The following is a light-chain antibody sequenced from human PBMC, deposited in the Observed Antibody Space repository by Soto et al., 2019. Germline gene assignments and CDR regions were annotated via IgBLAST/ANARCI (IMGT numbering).Light chain of an antibody. J-gene: IGKJ2*01. CDR1: QSVSSN. V-gene: IGKV3-15*01. CDR3: QQYNNWPPYT. Sequence: EIVMTQSPATLSVSPGERATLSCRASQSVSSNLAWHQQKPGQAPRLLIYGASTRATGIPARFSGSGSGTEFTLTISSLQSEDFAVYYCQQYNNWPPYTFGRGPSWRSN. CDR2: GAS.